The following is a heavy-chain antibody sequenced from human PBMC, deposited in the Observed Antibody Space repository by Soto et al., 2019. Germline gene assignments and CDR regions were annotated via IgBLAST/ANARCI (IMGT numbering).Heavy chain of an antibody. V-gene: IGHV1-18*01. Sequence: QIQLVQSGAEVKKPGASVKVSCKASGYNFFDYGVSWVRQAPGQGLEWMGRVSPKSGNTDYARKVQGRVTMTTDISTSTADMELRGLISDDTGVYYCARGRTVSSIGPLLVWGQGTLVSVSS. CDR2: VSPKSGNT. J-gene: IGHJ1*01. D-gene: IGHD1-1*01. CDR1: GYNFFDYG. CDR3: ARGRTVSSIGPLLV.